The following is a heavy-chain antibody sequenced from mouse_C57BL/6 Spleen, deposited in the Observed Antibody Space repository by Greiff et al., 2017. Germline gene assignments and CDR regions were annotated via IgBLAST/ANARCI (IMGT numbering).Heavy chain of an antibody. V-gene: IGHV6-3*01. CDR3: TKIYYDYDGFAY. Sequence: EVKLVESGGGLVQPGGSMKLSCVASGFTFSNYWMNWVRQSPEKGLEWVAQIRLKSDNYATHYAESVKGRFTISRDDSKSSVYLQMNNLRAEDTGIYYCTKIYYDYDGFAYWGQGTLVTVSA. CDR2: IRLKSDNYAT. D-gene: IGHD2-4*01. CDR1: GFTFSNYW. J-gene: IGHJ3*01.